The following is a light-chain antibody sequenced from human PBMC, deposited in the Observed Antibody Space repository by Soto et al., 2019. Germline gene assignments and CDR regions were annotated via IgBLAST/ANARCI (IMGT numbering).Light chain of an antibody. CDR2: GAS. CDR3: QQYDYAPQT. CDR1: QSLSGNY. J-gene: IGKJ1*01. Sequence: EIVLTQSPGTLSLSPGERATLSCRASQSLSGNYLAWYQQKPGQAPRLLIYGASSRATGVPDRFSGSGSGTEFTLTIRRLETEDFAAFYCQQYDYAPQTFGQGTKVDIK. V-gene: IGKV3-20*01.